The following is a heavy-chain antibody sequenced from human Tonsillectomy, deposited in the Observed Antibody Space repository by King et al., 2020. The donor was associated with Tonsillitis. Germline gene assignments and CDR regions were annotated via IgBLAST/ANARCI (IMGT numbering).Heavy chain of an antibody. D-gene: IGHD2/OR15-2a*01. V-gene: IGHV3-53*01. CDR3: ARGRQYCHNHTCFSPFDY. Sequence: DVQLVESGGGVIQPGGSLRLSCAASGFTVSSKYMSWVRQAPGKGLEWVSVVFTDGYTIYAESVEGRFTISRDNSKNTLCLQLNSLRAEDTAVYYCARGRQYCHNHTCFSPFDYWGQGTLVTVSS. J-gene: IGHJ4*02. CDR1: GFTVSSKY. CDR2: VFTDGYT.